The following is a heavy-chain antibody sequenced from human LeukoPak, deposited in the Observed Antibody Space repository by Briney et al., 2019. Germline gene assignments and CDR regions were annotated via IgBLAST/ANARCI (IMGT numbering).Heavy chain of an antibody. CDR2: ISYDGSNK. J-gene: IGHJ4*02. CDR1: GFTFSSYA. CDR3: ARTTTVVTTFDY. D-gene: IGHD4-23*01. Sequence: GRSLRLSCAASGFTFSSYAMHWVRQAPGKGLEWVAVISYDGSNKYYADSVKGRFTISKDNSKNTLYLQMNSLSAEDTAVYYCARTTTVVTTFDYWGQGTLVTVSS. V-gene: IGHV3-30*04.